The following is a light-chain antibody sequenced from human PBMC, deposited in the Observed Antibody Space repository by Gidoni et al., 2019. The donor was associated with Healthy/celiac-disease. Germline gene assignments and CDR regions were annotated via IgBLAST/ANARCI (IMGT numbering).Light chain of an antibody. CDR2: SNN. CDR1: TSNIGSNT. Sequence: QSVLTQPPSASGTPGQRVAISCSGSTSNIGSNTVNWSQQLPGTAPKLLIYSNNQRPSGVPDRFSVSKSGTSASLAISGLQSEDEADYYCAAWDDSLNGRWVFGGGTKLTVL. J-gene: IGLJ3*02. V-gene: IGLV1-44*01. CDR3: AAWDDSLNGRWV.